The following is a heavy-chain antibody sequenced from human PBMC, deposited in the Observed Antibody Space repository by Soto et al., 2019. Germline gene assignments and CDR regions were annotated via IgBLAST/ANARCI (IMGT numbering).Heavy chain of an antibody. CDR3: ARDGKGGRIEGYCFEY. CDR2: IIPIFGTA. D-gene: IGHD1-26*01. CDR1: GGTFSSYA. Sequence: GASVKVSCKASGGTFSSYAISWVRQAPGQGLEWRGGIIPIFGTANYAQKFQGRVTITADESTSTAYMELSSLRSEDTAVYYCARDGKGGRIEGYCFEYWGKGPMVTVCS. V-gene: IGHV1-69*13. J-gene: IGHJ4*02.